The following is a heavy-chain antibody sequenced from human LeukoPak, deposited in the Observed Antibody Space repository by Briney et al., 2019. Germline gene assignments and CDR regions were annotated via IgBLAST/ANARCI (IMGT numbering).Heavy chain of an antibody. Sequence: GASVKVSCKASGYTFTGYYMHWVRQAPGQGLEWMGWINPNSGGTNYAQKFQGRVTMTRDTSISTAYMELSRLRSDDTAVYYCAREGHYDSSGYPLFDYWGQGTLVTV. CDR2: INPNSGGT. D-gene: IGHD3-22*01. J-gene: IGHJ4*02. CDR1: GYTFTGYY. CDR3: AREGHYDSSGYPLFDY. V-gene: IGHV1-2*02.